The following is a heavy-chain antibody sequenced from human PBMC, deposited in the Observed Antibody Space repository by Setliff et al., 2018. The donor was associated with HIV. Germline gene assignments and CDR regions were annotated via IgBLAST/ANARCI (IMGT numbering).Heavy chain of an antibody. D-gene: IGHD6-19*01. CDR3: ARGWSSGWYNWFDP. CDR1: GDSFTSSY. V-gene: IGHV4-59*01. CDR2: IYYSGST. J-gene: IGHJ5*02. Sequence: SCKGSGDSFTSSYWSWIRQPPGKGLEWIGYIYYSGSTNYNPSLKSRVTMSVDTSKTQFSLQLSSVTAADTALYYCARGWSSGWYNWFDPWGQGTLVTVSS.